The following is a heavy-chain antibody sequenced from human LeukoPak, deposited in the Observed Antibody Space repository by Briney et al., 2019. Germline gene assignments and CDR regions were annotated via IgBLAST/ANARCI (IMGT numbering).Heavy chain of an antibody. CDR3: ARLPPGVIGSGSYRGYFDY. Sequence: GGSLRLSCAASGFTFSSYWMSWVRQAPGKGLEWVANIKQDGSEKYYVDSVKGRFTISRDNAKNSLYLQMNSMRAEDTAVYYCARLPPGVIGSGSYRGYFDYWGQGTLVTVSS. J-gene: IGHJ4*02. D-gene: IGHD3-10*01. CDR2: IKQDGSEK. V-gene: IGHV3-7*01. CDR1: GFTFSSYW.